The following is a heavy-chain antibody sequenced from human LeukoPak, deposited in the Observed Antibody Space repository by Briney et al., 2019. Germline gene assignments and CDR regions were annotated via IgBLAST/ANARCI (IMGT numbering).Heavy chain of an antibody. D-gene: IGHD2-15*01. CDR2: IRYDGSNK. V-gene: IGHV3-30*02. Sequence: GGSLRLSCAASGFTFSSYGMHWVRQAPGKGLEWVAFIRYDGSNKYYADSVKGRFTISRDNSKNTLYLQMNSLRAEDTAVYYCAKTPYCSGGSCYSGYFDYWSQGTLVTVSS. J-gene: IGHJ4*02. CDR3: AKTPYCSGGSCYSGYFDY. CDR1: GFTFSSYG.